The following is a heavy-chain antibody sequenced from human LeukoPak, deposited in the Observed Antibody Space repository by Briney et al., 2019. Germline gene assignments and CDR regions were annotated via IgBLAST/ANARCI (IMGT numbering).Heavy chain of an antibody. D-gene: IGHD6-19*01. J-gene: IGHJ5*02. CDR1: GGSISSYY. V-gene: IGHV4-4*07. Sequence: SETLSLTCTVSGGSISSYYWSWIRQPAGKGLEWIGRIYTSGSTNYNPSLKSRVTMSVDTSKNQFSLKLSSVTAADTAVYYCARVRGIAVAGTTVNWFDPWGQGTLVTVSS. CDR3: ARVRGIAVAGTTVNWFDP. CDR2: IYTSGST.